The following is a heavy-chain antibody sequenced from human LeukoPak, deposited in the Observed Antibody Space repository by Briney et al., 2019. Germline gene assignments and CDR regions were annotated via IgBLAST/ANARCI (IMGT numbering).Heavy chain of an antibody. V-gene: IGHV3-30*18. J-gene: IGHJ6*02. CDR2: ISYDGSNK. CDR1: GFTFSSYG. CDR3: AKDLGYCSSTSCYNYYYYGMDV. D-gene: IGHD2-2*01. Sequence: PGGSLRLSCAASGFTFSSYGMHWVRQAPSKGLEWVAVISYDGSNKYYADSVKGRFTISRDNSKNTLYLQMNSLRAENTAVYYCAKDLGYCSSTSCYNYYYYGMDVWGQGTTVTVSS.